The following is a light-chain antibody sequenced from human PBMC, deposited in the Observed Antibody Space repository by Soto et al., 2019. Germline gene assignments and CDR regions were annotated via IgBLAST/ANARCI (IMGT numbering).Light chain of an antibody. Sequence: QSALTQPASVSGSPGQSITISCAGSNSDIGGYNFVSWYQQHPGKAPKIIIFEVNKRPSGISNRFSGSKSGNTASLTISGLQAEDEADYYCFSYRISTTHVFGSGTKLTVL. CDR2: EVN. CDR1: NSDIGGYNF. J-gene: IGLJ1*01. CDR3: FSYRISTTHV. V-gene: IGLV2-14*01.